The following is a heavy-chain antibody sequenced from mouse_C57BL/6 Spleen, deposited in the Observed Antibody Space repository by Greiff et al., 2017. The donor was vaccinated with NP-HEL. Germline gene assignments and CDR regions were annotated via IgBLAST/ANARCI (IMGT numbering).Heavy chain of an antibody. CDR2: IYPGDGDT. Sequence: QVQLKESGAELVKPGASVKISCKASGYAFSSYWMNWVKQRPGKGLEWIGQIYPGDGDTNYNGKFKGKATLTADKSSSTAYMQLSSLTSEDSAVYFCARRDYALLAYWGQGTLVTVSA. CDR3: ARRDYALLAY. V-gene: IGHV1-80*01. J-gene: IGHJ3*01. D-gene: IGHD1-1*02. CDR1: GYAFSSYW.